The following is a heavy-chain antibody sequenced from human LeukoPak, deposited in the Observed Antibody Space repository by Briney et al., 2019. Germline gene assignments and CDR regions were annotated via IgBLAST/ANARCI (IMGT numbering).Heavy chain of an antibody. J-gene: IGHJ6*03. D-gene: IGHD6-6*01. V-gene: IGHV4-61*02. CDR1: GGSISSGSYY. Sequence: SETLSLTCTVSGGSISSGSYYWSWIRQPAGKGLEWIGRFYTSGSTNYNPSLKSRVTISVDTSKNQFSLKLSSVTAADTAVYFCARDWGVGGRPGYMDVWGKGTTVTVSS. CDR3: ARDWGVGGRPGYMDV. CDR2: FYTSGST.